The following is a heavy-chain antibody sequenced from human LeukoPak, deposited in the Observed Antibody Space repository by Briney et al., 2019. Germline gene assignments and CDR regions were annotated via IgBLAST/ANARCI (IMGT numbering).Heavy chain of an antibody. CDR3: AREGGPYRPLDY. CDR2: VNLQGST. Sequence: TSGTLSLTCGVSGGSITSTNYWTWVRQPPGKGLEWTGEVNLQGSTNYNPSLMGRVAISVDMSEKHISLQLTSVTAADTAVYYCAREGGPYRPLDYSGQGTLVTVSS. CDR1: GGSITSTNY. J-gene: IGHJ4*02. V-gene: IGHV4-4*02.